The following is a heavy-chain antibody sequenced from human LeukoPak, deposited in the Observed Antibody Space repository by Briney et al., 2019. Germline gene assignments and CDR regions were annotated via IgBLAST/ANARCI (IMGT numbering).Heavy chain of an antibody. CDR3: GXXXXXRPIXXXDI. D-gene: IGHD6-6*01. J-gene: IGHJ3*02. V-gene: IGHV4-59*01. Sequence: CXVSGGSISSFYWTWIRQPPGKGLEWIGYIYYSGSTNYNPSLKSRVTISVDTSKNQFSLKLSSVTAADTAVYYCGXXXXXRPIXXXDIWGQXTXVAVSS. CDR2: IYYSGST. CDR1: GGSISSFY.